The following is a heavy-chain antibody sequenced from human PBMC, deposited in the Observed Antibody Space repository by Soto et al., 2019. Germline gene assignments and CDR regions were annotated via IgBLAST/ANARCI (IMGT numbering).Heavy chain of an antibody. D-gene: IGHD6-13*01. V-gene: IGHV3-30*18. Sequence: GGSLRLSCAASGFTFSSYGMHWVRQAPGKGLEWVAVISYDGSNKYYADSVKGRFTISRDNSKNTLYLQMNSLRAEDTAVYYCAKDHSLSPHDYSSSWSWGQGTLVTVSS. CDR1: GFTFSSYG. CDR2: ISYDGSNK. J-gene: IGHJ5*02. CDR3: AKDHSLSPHDYSSSWS.